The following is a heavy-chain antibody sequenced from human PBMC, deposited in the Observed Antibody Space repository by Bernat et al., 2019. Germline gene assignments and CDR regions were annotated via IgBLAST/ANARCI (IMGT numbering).Heavy chain of an antibody. CDR2: ISSSSSYI. CDR1: GFTFNSYS. J-gene: IGHJ4*02. D-gene: IGHD3-9*01. Sequence: EVQLVESGGGLVKPGGSLRLSCAVSGFTFNSYSMNWVRQAPGTGLECVSSISSSSSYIYYADSVKGRFTISRDNAKNSLYLQMNSLRPEDTAVYYCASGGYYDILTGYFVRACWDYWGQGTLVTVSS. CDR3: ASGGYYDILTGYFVRACWDY. V-gene: IGHV3-21*03.